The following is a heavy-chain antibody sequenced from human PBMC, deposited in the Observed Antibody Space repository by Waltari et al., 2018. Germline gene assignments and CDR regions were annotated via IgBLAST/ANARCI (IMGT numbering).Heavy chain of an antibody. V-gene: IGHV1-69*05. CDR1: GGTFSSYA. Sequence: QVQLVQSGAEVKKPGSSVKVSCKAAGGTFSSYAISWVRQAPGQGLEWMGGIIPIFGTANYAQKFQGRVTITTDESTSTAYMKLSSLRSEDTAVYYCATSFYDSSGYYYYFDYWGQGTLVTVSS. CDR3: ATSFYDSSGYYYYFDY. CDR2: IIPIFGTA. D-gene: IGHD3-22*01. J-gene: IGHJ4*02.